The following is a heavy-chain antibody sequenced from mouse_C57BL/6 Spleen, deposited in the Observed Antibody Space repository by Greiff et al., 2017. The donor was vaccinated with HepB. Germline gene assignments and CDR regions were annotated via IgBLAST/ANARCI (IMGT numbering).Heavy chain of an antibody. CDR2: ISSGSSTI. CDR3: ARDPLVDYAMDY. Sequence: EVKLEESGGGLVKPGGSLKLSCAASGFTFSDYGMHWVRQAPEKGLEWVAYISSGSSTIYYADTVKGRFTISRDNAKNTLFLQMTSLRSEDTAMYYCARDPLVDYAMDYWGQGTSVTVSS. CDR1: GFTFSDYG. D-gene: IGHD1-1*01. J-gene: IGHJ4*01. V-gene: IGHV5-17*01.